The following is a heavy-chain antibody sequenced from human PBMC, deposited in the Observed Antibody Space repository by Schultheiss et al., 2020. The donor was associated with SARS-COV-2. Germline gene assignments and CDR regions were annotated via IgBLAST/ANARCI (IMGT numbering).Heavy chain of an antibody. J-gene: IGHJ6*02. D-gene: IGHD6-13*01. V-gene: IGHV3-33*01. CDR1: GFTFSSYG. Sequence: GGSLRLSCAASGFTFSSYGMHWVRQAPGKGLEWVAVIWYDGGNKYYADSVKGRFTISRDNSKNTLYLQMNSLRAEDTAVYYCARASRAQQLVNYGMDVWGQGTTVTVSS. CDR3: ARASRAQQLVNYGMDV. CDR2: IWYDGGNK.